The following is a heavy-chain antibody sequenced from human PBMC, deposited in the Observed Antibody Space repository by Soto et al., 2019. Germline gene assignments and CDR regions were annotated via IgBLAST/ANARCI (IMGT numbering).Heavy chain of an antibody. D-gene: IGHD3-3*01. CDR2: VSSSGGST. CDR3: AKGAYYDFWSGDYYMDV. CDR1: GFTFSSYA. V-gene: IGHV3-23*01. J-gene: IGHJ6*03. Sequence: GGSLRLSCAASGFTFSSYAMNWVRQAPGKGLEWVSAVSSSGGSTYYADSVKGRFTISRDKSMNTMYLQMNSLRVEDTAVYYCAKGAYYDFWSGDYYMDVWGKGTAVTVSS.